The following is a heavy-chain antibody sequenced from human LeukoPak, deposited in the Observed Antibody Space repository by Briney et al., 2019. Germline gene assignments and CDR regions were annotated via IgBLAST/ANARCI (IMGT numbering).Heavy chain of an antibody. CDR2: MHYSGST. D-gene: IGHD6-25*01. CDR3: ARDSLLRGSGWDYWYFDL. CDR1: GGSVSNGNYY. J-gene: IGHJ2*01. Sequence: PSETLSLTCTVSGGSVSNGNYYWSWIRQPPGKGLEWIGNMHYSGSTNYNPSLKSRVTISVDTSMNQFSLLLTSATAADTAVYYYARDSLLRGSGWDYWYFDLWGRGTLVTVSS. V-gene: IGHV4-61*01.